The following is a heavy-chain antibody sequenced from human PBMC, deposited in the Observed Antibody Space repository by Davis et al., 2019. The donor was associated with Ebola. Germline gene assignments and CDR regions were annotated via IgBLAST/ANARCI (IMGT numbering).Heavy chain of an antibody. CDR2: IYYRGNT. V-gene: IGHV4-31*03. D-gene: IGHD3-10*01. CDR1: GGSISTGDFY. CDR3: ARDGSGSYPLYYPGIDV. J-gene: IGHJ6*02. Sequence: SETLSLTCTVSGGSISTGDFYWAWLRQPPGKGLEWIGYIYYRGNTYYNPSLDSRVTISIDTSKNQFSLKLISVTAADTAVYYCARDGSGSYPLYYPGIDVWGQGTTVTVSS.